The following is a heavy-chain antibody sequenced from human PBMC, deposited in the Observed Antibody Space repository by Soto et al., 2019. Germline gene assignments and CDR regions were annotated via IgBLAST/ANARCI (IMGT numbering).Heavy chain of an antibody. Sequence: PSETLFLTCTVSGGSISSYYWSWIRQPPGKGLEWIGYIYYSGSTNYNPSLKSRVTTSVDTSKNQFSLKLSSVTAADTAVYYCARLTDGYGDPYAGYFDYWGQGTLVTVSS. D-gene: IGHD4-17*01. CDR2: IYYSGST. J-gene: IGHJ4*02. CDR3: ARLTDGYGDPYAGYFDY. V-gene: IGHV4-59*08. CDR1: GGSISSYY.